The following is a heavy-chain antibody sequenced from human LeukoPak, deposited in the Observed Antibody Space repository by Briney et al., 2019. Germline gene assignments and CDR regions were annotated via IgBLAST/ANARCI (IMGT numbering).Heavy chain of an antibody. CDR3: ARHSFITAIAAAGTDFDY. CDR1: GGSISSSSYY. CDR2: IYYSGST. D-gene: IGHD6-13*01. V-gene: IGHV4-39*01. J-gene: IGHJ4*02. Sequence: SETLSLTCTVSGGSISSSSYYWGWIRQPSGKGLEWIGSIYYSGSTYYNPSLKSRVTISVDTSKNQFSLKLSSVTAADTAVYYCARHSFITAIAAAGTDFDYWGQGTLVTVSS.